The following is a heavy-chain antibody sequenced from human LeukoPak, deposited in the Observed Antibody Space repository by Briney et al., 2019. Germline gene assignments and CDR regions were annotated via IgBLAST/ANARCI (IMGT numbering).Heavy chain of an antibody. CDR2: IYYSGST. CDR1: GYSISSGYY. V-gene: IGHV4-61*01. D-gene: IGHD4-23*01. CDR3: ARGSAYGGNPFDY. J-gene: IGHJ4*02. Sequence: SETLSLTCTVSGYSISSGYYWGWIRQPPGKGLEWIGYIYYSGSTNYNPSLKSRVTISVDTSKNQFSLKLSSVTAADTAVYYCARGSAYGGNPFDYWGQGTLVTVSS.